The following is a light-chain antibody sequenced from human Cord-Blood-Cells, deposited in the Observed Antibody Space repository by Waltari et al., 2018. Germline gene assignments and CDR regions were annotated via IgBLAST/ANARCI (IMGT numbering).Light chain of an antibody. Sequence: QSALTQPRSVSGPPGQSVTLSCTGTSSDVGGYNYVSWYQQNPGKAPKLMIYDVSKRPSGVPDRFSGAKSGNTASLTISGRQAEDEADYYCCSYAGSYTDWVFGGGTKLTVL. V-gene: IGLV2-11*01. CDR1: SSDVGGYNY. CDR3: CSYAGSYTDWV. J-gene: IGLJ3*02. CDR2: DVS.